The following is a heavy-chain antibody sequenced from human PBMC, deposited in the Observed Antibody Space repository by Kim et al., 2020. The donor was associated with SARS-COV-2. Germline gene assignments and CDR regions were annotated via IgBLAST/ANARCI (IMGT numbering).Heavy chain of an antibody. Sequence: GGSLRLSCAASGFTFSNAWMSWVRQAPGKWLEWVGRIKSKTDGGTTDYAAPVKGRFTISRDDSKNTLYLQMNSLKTEDTAVYYCTTGRPGYSSSWYLSYYYYYGMDVWGQGTTVTVSS. D-gene: IGHD6-13*01. CDR3: TTGRPGYSSSWYLSYYYYYGMDV. CDR2: IKSKTDGGTT. J-gene: IGHJ6*02. CDR1: GFTFSNAW. V-gene: IGHV3-15*01.